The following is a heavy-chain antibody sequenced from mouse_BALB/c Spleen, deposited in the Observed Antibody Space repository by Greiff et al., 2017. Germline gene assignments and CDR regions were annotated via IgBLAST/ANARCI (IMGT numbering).Heavy chain of an antibody. CDR3: ARRWDGYAMDY. CDR2: ISNGGGST. V-gene: IGHV5-12-2*01. D-gene: IGHD2-3*01. CDR1: GFTFSSYT. J-gene: IGHJ4*01. Sequence: DVMLVESGGGLVQPGGSLKLSCAASGFTFSSYTMSWVRQTPEKRLEWVAYISNGGGSTYYPDTVKGRFTISRDNAKNTLYLQMSSLKSEDTAMYYCARRWDGYAMDYWGQGTSVTVSS.